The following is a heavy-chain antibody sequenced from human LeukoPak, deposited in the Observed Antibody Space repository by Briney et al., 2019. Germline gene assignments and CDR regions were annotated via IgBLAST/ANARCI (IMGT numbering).Heavy chain of an antibody. CDR1: GFTFSTYE. V-gene: IGHV3-48*03. D-gene: IGHD1/OR15-1a*01. Sequence: GGSLRLSCAASGFTFSTYEMNWVRQAPGKGLEWLSYIIGDGTTTQYADSVRDRFTISRDNDKNSLYLQMNSLRADDTAVYYCVRDRGGTYSGDNLFDPRGQGTLVTVSS. CDR3: VRDRGGTYSGDNLFDP. CDR2: IIGDGTTT. J-gene: IGHJ5*02.